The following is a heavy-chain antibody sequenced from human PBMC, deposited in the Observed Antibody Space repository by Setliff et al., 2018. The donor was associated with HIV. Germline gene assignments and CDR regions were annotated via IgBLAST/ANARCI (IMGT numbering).Heavy chain of an antibody. CDR1: GYTFTDLY. J-gene: IGHJ4*02. D-gene: IGHD3-10*01. CDR2: VDPDYGEA. CDR3: IIASKFTPPY. Sequence: ASVKVSCKASGYTFTDLYIHWVQQAPEQGLEWMGRVDPDYGEARYAVKFQGRVTMTADTSIDTAYMEVSSLTSADSAVYYCIIASKFTPPYWGQGTPVTVSS. V-gene: IGHV1-69-2*01.